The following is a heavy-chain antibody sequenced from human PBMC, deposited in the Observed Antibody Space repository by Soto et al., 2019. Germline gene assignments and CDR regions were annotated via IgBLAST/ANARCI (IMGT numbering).Heavy chain of an antibody. CDR3: ARAQTGSSGYYY. CDR2: IGAAGDT. V-gene: IGHV3-13*01. CDR1: GFTFSSYD. Sequence: GGSLRLSCAASGFTFSSYDMHWVRQATGKGLEWVSAIGAAGDTYYPGSVKGRFTISRENAKNSLYLQLNSLRAEDTAVYYCARAQTGSSGYYYWGQGTLVTVSS. J-gene: IGHJ4*02. D-gene: IGHD3-22*01.